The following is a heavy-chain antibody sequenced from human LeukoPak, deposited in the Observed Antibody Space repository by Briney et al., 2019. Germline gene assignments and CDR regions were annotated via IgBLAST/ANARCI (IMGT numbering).Heavy chain of an antibody. D-gene: IGHD6-13*01. CDR1: GYTFTGYY. Sequence: ASVKVSCKASGYTFTGYYMHWVRQAPGQGLEWMGWINPNSGGTNYAQKFQGRVTMTRDTSISTAYMELSRLSSDDTAVYYCARREQAAAGTYYYYYYMDVWGKGTTVTISS. CDR2: INPNSGGT. J-gene: IGHJ6*03. V-gene: IGHV1-2*02. CDR3: ARREQAAAGTYYYYYYMDV.